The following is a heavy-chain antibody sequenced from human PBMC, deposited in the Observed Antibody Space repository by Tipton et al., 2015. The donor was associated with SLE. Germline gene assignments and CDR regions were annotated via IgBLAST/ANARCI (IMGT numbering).Heavy chain of an antibody. CDR2: INHSGST. Sequence: LRLSCTVSGGSISSHYWSWIRQPPGKGLEWIGEINHSGSTYYNPSLKSRVTISVDTSKNQFSLKLSSVTAADTAVYYCARERIGTGYFDYWGQGTLVTVSS. CDR3: ARERIGTGYFDY. J-gene: IGHJ4*02. CDR1: GGSISSHY. V-gene: IGHV4-59*11. D-gene: IGHD3/OR15-3a*01.